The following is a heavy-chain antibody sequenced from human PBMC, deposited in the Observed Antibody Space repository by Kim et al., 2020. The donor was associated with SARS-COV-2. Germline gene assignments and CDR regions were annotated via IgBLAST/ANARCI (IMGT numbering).Heavy chain of an antibody. CDR2: IRSKSYGGTT. V-gene: IGHV3-49*03. CDR3: TRDRVSYSPYDSSGNSEKEVDY. D-gene: IGHD3-22*01. J-gene: IGHJ4*02. Sequence: GGSLRLSCTASGFIFGDFTMNWFRQAPGKGLEWVGFIRSKSYGGTTEYAASVKGRFTISRDDSKSIAYLQMNSLKTEDTAVYYCTRDRVSYSPYDSSGNSEKEVDYWGQGTLVTVSS. CDR1: GFIFGDFT.